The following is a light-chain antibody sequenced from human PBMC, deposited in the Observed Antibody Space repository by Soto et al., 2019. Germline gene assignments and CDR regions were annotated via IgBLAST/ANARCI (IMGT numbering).Light chain of an antibody. CDR2: EVT. CDR1: SSDIGGHNY. Sequence: QSALTQPPSASGSPGQSVTISCTGTSSDIGGHNYVSWYQHHPGKAPKLIIYEVTKRPSGVPDRFSGSKSGNTASLTVSGLQAEDEADYYCSSHAGIINVVFGGGTKLTVL. V-gene: IGLV2-8*01. J-gene: IGLJ3*02. CDR3: SSHAGIINVV.